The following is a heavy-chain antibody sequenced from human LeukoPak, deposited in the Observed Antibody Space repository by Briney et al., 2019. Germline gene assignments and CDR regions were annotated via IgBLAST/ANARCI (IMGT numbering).Heavy chain of an antibody. J-gene: IGHJ3*02. D-gene: IGHD3-22*01. Sequence: PSETLSLTCTVSGGSISSYYWSWIRQPPGKGLEWIGYIYYSGSTNYNPSLKSRVTISVDTSKNQFSLKLSSVTAADTAVYYCARAGYYYDSSGYPVQAFDIWGQGTMVTVSS. V-gene: IGHV4-59*01. CDR1: GGSISSYY. CDR3: ARAGYYYDSSGYPVQAFDI. CDR2: IYYSGST.